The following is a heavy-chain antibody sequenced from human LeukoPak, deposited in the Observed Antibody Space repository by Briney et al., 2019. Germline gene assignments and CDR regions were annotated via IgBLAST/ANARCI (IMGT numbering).Heavy chain of an antibody. CDR3: ARGVYWEYCGITSCCGPRFDC. D-gene: IGHD2-2*01. Sequence: PGGSLRLSCAASGFTFSNYWMSWVRQAPGKGLEWVASIKQDGSERYYVDSVKGRFTISRDNAKNSLYLEMNSLRAEDTAVYYCARGVYWEYCGITSCCGPRFDCWGQGTLVTVSS. V-gene: IGHV3-7*01. CDR1: GFTFSNYW. J-gene: IGHJ4*02. CDR2: IKQDGSER.